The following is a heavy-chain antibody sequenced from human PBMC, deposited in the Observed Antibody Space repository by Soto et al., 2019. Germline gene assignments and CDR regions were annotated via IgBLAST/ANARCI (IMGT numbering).Heavy chain of an antibody. CDR3: ASESTMRGLDY. Sequence: QVQLVQSGAEVKKPGASVKVSCKASGYTFPTYGISWVRQAPGQGLEWMGWISAYNGKTNSAQKLQGRVTMTTDTSTSTAYMELRTLRSDDTAVYYCASESTMRGLDYWGQGTLVTVSS. CDR1: GYTFPTYG. CDR2: ISAYNGKT. J-gene: IGHJ4*02. V-gene: IGHV1-18*01. D-gene: IGHD5-12*01.